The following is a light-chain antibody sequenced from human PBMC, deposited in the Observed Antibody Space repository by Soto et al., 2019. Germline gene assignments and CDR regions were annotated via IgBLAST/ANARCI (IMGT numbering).Light chain of an antibody. Sequence: QSALTQPASVSGSPGQSITISCTGTSSDVGGYNYVSWYQQHPGNAPKLMIYEVSYRPSGVSDRFSGSKSDNTASLTISGLQAEDEADYYCSSYTTSSTLVVFGGGTQLTVL. V-gene: IGLV2-14*01. CDR2: EVS. CDR3: SSYTTSSTLVV. CDR1: SSDVGGYNY. J-gene: IGLJ3*02.